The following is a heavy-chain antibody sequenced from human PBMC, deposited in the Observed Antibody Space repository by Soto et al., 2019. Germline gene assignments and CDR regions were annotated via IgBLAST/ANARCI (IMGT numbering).Heavy chain of an antibody. D-gene: IGHD6-19*01. V-gene: IGHV3-48*02. CDR3: ARSVEGHFDY. Sequence: EVQLVESGGNLVQPGGSLRLSCAASGFRFSIYSMNWVRQAPGKGLEWSAYITSDTKTIKHADSVKGRFTISRDNGKNSVYLQMNSLRDEDTAVYYCARSVEGHFDYWGQGTVVTVSA. CDR2: ITSDTKTI. CDR1: GFRFSIYS. J-gene: IGHJ4*02.